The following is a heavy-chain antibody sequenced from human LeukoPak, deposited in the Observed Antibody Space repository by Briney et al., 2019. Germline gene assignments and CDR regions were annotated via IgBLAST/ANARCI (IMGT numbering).Heavy chain of an antibody. V-gene: IGHV4-39*01. CDR1: SVSISITSYY. CDR2: IYYSGNT. D-gene: IGHD2/OR15-2a*01. J-gene: IGHJ2*01. CDR3: ARHRTTHEYFDL. Sequence: PSETLSLTCTVSSVSISITSYYWGWIRQSPGKGLEWIGSIYYSGNTYDNPSLKSRVTMSVDTSKNQFSLRLTSVTAADTAVYFCARHRTTHEYFDLWGRGTLVSVSS.